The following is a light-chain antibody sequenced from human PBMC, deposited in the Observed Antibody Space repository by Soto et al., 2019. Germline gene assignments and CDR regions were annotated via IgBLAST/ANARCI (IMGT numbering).Light chain of an antibody. Sequence: QSALTQPASVSGSPGQSINISCTGTNNDVGGYKLVSWYQQHPGKVPKDVIYEGSKRPSGVSNRFSGSKSGNTASLTISGLQAGDGAYYYCWSYAGNTIFVFGGGTKLSVL. CDR1: NNDVGGYKL. J-gene: IGLJ2*01. V-gene: IGLV2-23*03. CDR3: WSYAGNTIFV. CDR2: EGS.